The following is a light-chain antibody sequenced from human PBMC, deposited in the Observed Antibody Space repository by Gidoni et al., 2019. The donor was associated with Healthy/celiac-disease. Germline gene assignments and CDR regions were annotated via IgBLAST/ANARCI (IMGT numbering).Light chain of an antibody. Sequence: ALTQSPATLSLSPGARTTLSCRASQSVSIYLARCQQKPGQAPKLHIYDASNRATGIPDRFNGSGSGTDFNVTISRVGPEDFAVSSCQQSSNWPPSFGGGTKVEIK. V-gene: IGKV3-11*01. J-gene: IGKJ4*01. CDR3: QQSSNWPPS. CDR1: QSVSIY. CDR2: DAS.